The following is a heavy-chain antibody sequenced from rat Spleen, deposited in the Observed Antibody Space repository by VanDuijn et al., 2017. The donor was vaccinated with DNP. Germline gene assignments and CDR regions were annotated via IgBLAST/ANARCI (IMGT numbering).Heavy chain of an antibody. D-gene: IGHD1-11*01. Sequence: EVQVVESGGGLVQPGRSLKLSCAVSGFTFSDYYMAWVRQAPAKGLEWVATISYNGGTPYYRDSVKGRFTISRDNAQSTLYLQMDSLRSEDTATYYCARQRTYGGPDWYLDFWGPGTMVTVSS. CDR3: ARQRTYGGPDWYLDF. CDR2: ISYNGGTP. CDR1: GFTFSDYY. V-gene: IGHV5-7*01. J-gene: IGHJ1*01.